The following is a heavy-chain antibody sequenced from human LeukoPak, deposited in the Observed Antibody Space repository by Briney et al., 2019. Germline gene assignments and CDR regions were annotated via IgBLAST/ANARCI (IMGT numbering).Heavy chain of an antibody. V-gene: IGHV3-23*01. J-gene: IGHJ4*02. Sequence: GGSLRLSCAASGFTFSSYAMSWVRQAPGKGLEWVSVISGSSDRIYYSDSVKGRFTISRDNSKNTLYLQMNSLRAEDTAVYYCARRAGAYSHPYDYWGQGTLVTVSS. CDR2: ISGSSDRI. CDR3: ARRAGAYSHPYDY. D-gene: IGHD4/OR15-4a*01. CDR1: GFTFSSYA.